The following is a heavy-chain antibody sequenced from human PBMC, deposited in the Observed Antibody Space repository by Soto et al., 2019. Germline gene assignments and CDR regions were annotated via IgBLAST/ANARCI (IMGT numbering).Heavy chain of an antibody. D-gene: IGHD3-22*01. CDR1: GFTFSSYG. V-gene: IGHV3-30*18. CDR2: ISYDGSNK. J-gene: IGHJ4*02. Sequence: GGSLRLSCAASGFTFSSYGMHWVRQAPGKGLEWVAVISYDGSNKYYADSVKGRFTISRDNSKNTLYLQMNSLRAEDTAVYYCAKDKGEVVTWYYFDYWGQGTLVTISS. CDR3: AKDKGEVVTWYYFDY.